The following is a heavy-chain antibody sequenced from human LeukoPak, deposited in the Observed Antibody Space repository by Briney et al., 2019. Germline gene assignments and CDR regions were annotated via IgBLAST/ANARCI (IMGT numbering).Heavy chain of an antibody. Sequence: SETLSLTCAVYGGSFSGYYWSWIRQPPGKGLEWIGEIKHSGSTNYNPSLKSRVTISVDTSKNQFSLKLSSVTAADTAVYYCASHPGGVAGYYFDYWGQGTLVTVSS. V-gene: IGHV4-34*01. J-gene: IGHJ4*02. CDR2: IKHSGST. CDR3: ASHPGGVAGYYFDY. D-gene: IGHD2-15*01. CDR1: GGSFSGYY.